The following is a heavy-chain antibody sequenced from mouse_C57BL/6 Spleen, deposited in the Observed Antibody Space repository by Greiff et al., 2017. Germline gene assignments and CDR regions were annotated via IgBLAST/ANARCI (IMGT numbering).Heavy chain of an antibody. D-gene: IGHD2-1*01. CDR2: IDPSDSET. CDR3: ATNYGKGYYFDY. J-gene: IGHJ2*01. V-gene: IGHV1-52*01. CDR1: GYTFTSYW. Sequence: VQLQQPGAELVRPGSSVKLSCKASGYTFTSYWMHWVKQRPIQGLEWIGNIDPSDSETHYNQKFKDKATLTVDKSSSTAYMQLSSLTSEDSAVYYCATNYGKGYYFDYWGQGTTLTVSS.